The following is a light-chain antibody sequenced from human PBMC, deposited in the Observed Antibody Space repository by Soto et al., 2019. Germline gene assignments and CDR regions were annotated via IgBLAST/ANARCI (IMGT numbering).Light chain of an antibody. CDR3: SSYTSSSTLYV. CDR2: DVS. CDR1: SSDVGDFNY. V-gene: IGLV2-14*01. J-gene: IGLJ1*01. Sequence: QSVLTQYASLSGSPGQSITISCTGTSSDVGDFNYVSWYQQHPGKAPKLIIYDVSNRPSGVSNRFSGSKSGNTASLTISGLQAEDEADYYCSSYTSSSTLYVFGTGTKVTVL.